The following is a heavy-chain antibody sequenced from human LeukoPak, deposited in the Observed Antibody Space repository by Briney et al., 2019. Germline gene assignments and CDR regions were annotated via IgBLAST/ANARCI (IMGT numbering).Heavy chain of an antibody. J-gene: IGHJ4*02. CDR3: AKASSPSSGCITY. CDR2: ISGTGGNT. D-gene: IGHD3-22*01. CDR1: GFTFSSYA. Sequence: GRSLRLSCAASGFTFSSYAMHWVRQAPGKGLEWVSGISGTGGNTDHADSVKGRFTISRDNSKDTLYLQMNSLRAEDTAIYYCAKASSPSSGCITYWGQGNLVTVSS. V-gene: IGHV3-23*01.